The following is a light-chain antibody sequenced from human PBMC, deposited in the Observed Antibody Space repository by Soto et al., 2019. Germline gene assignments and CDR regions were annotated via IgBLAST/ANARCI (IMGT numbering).Light chain of an antibody. CDR2: AAA. CDR1: QGISNC. J-gene: IGKJ1*01. CDR3: QKYNSGPPT. V-gene: IGKV1-27*01. Sequence: DIPMTQSPSSLSASVGDRVTVTCRASQGISNCLAWYQQKPGKVPRLLIYAAATLRSGVPSRFSGSGSGTDFTLTISSLQPEDVATYYCQKYNSGPPTFGQGTKVEIK.